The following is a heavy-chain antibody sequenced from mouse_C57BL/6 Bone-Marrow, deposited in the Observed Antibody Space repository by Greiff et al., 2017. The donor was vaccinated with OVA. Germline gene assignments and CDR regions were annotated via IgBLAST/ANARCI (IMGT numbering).Heavy chain of an antibody. V-gene: IGHV14-3*01. Sequence: EVQLQESVAELVRPGASVKLSCTASGFNIKNTYMHWVKQRPEQGLEWIGRIDPANGNTKYAPKFQGKATITADTSSNTAYLQLSSLTSEDTAIYYCTINTRQLRSPWFAYWGQGTLVTVSA. CDR3: TINTRQLRSPWFAY. J-gene: IGHJ3*01. D-gene: IGHD3-2*02. CDR2: IDPANGNT. CDR1: GFNIKNTY.